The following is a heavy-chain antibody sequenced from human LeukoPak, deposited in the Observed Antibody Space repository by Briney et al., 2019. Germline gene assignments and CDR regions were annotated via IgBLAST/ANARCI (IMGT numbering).Heavy chain of an antibody. CDR2: ISGSGGST. Sequence: GGSLRLSCAASGFTFSSYAMSWVRQAPGKGLEWVSAISGSGGSTYYADSVKGRFTISRDNSKNTLYLQMNSLRAEDTAVYYCAKRTEFMRHGPFDYWGQGTLVTVSP. CDR3: AKRTEFMRHGPFDY. D-gene: IGHD3-16*01. V-gene: IGHV3-23*01. J-gene: IGHJ4*02. CDR1: GFTFSSYA.